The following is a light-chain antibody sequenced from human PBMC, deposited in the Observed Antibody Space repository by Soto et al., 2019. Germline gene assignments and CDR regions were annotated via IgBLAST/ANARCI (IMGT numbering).Light chain of an antibody. CDR1: SGSVSTSYY. Sequence: VVTQEPSFSVSPGGTVTLTCGLSSGSVSTSYYPSWYQQTPGQAPRTLIYSTNTRSSGVPDRFSGSILGNKAALTITGAQADDESDYYCVLYMGSASWVFGGGTQLTVL. J-gene: IGLJ3*02. CDR3: VLYMGSASWV. V-gene: IGLV8-61*01. CDR2: STN.